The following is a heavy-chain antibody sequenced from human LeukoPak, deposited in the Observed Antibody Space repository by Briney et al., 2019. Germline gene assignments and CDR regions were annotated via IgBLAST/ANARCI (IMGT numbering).Heavy chain of an antibody. CDR1: GFTFSSYA. CDR3: ATMITFGGVIAYFDY. Sequence: PGGSLRLSCAASGFTFSSYAMSWVRQAPGKGLEWVSAISGSGGSTSYADSVKGRFTISRDNSKNTLYLQMNSLRAEDTAVYYCATMITFGGVIAYFDYWGQGTLVTVSS. CDR2: ISGSGGST. D-gene: IGHD3-16*02. J-gene: IGHJ4*02. V-gene: IGHV3-23*01.